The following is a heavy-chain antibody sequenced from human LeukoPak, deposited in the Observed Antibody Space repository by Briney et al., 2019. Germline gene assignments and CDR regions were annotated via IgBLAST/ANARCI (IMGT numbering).Heavy chain of an antibody. CDR1: GYTFTSYY. Sequence: GASVKVSCKASGYTFTSYYMHWVRQAPEQGLEWMGIINPSGGSTSYAQKFQGRVTMTRDTSTSTVYMELSSLRSEDTAVYYCARDLVVGATMADYYGMDVWGQGTTVTVSS. J-gene: IGHJ6*02. V-gene: IGHV1-46*01. CDR2: INPSGGST. D-gene: IGHD1-26*01. CDR3: ARDLVVGATMADYYGMDV.